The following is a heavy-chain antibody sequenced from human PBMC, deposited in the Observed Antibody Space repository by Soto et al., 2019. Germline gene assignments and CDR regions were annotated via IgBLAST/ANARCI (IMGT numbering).Heavy chain of an antibody. CDR3: STTKAGTNTFGI. D-gene: IGHD1-7*01. V-gene: IGHV3-15*07. CDR1: GFTFTNAW. J-gene: IGHJ3*02. Sequence: EVQLVESGGGLVTPGGSLRLSCEASGFTFTNAWMNWVRQAPGQGLEWVGRIRSNSDGGTTDYAAPVKGRFSISRVXSKNTLYLQMNSLKTEDTAVYYCSTTKAGTNTFGIWGQGTMVTVSS. CDR2: IRSNSDGGTT.